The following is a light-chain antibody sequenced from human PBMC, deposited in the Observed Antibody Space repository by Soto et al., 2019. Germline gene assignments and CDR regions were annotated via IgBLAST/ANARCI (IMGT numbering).Light chain of an antibody. CDR3: CSYAGSYTHV. Sequence: QSVLTQPRSWSGSPGQSVTFSCTGTSSDVGAYIYVSWYQQHPGKAPKLIIYDVIKRPSGVPDRFSGSKSGNTASLTISGLQAEDEADYYFCSYAGSYTHVFGTGTKVTVL. CDR2: DVI. V-gene: IGLV2-11*01. CDR1: SSDVGAYIY. J-gene: IGLJ1*01.